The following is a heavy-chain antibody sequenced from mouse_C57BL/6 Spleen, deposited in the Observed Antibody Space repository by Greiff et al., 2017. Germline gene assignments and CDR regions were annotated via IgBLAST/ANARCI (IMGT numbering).Heavy chain of an antibody. CDR1: GYTFTSYW. J-gene: IGHJ1*03. D-gene: IGHD1-1*01. Sequence: QVQLQQPGAELVKPGASVKLSCKASGYTFTSYWMHWVKQRPGRGLEWIGRIDPYSGGTKYNEKFKGKATLTVNKPSSSAYMQLSSLTSEDSAFYYCARSRIYYGSSGYFDDWGTGTTVTVSS. CDR2: IDPYSGGT. CDR3: ARSRIYYGSSGYFDD. V-gene: IGHV1-62-3*01.